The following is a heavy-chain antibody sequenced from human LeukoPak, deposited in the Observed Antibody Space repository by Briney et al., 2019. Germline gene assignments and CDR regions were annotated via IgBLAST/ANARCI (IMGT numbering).Heavy chain of an antibody. J-gene: IGHJ4*02. CDR3: ARDARIYYYDSSGYYTEFDY. Sequence: PGGSLRLSCTASGFTFSNYEMNWVRQAPGKGLEWVSSISSSSSYIYYADSVKGRFTISRDNAKNSLYLQMNSLRAEDTAVYYCARDARIYYYDSSGYYTEFDYWGQGTLVTVSS. CDR2: ISSSSSYI. V-gene: IGHV3-21*01. D-gene: IGHD3-22*01. CDR1: GFTFSNYE.